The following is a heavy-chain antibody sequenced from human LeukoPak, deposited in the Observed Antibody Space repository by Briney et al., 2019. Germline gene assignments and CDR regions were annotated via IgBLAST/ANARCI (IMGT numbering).Heavy chain of an antibody. J-gene: IGHJ4*02. V-gene: IGHV4-59*08. Sequence: SETLSLTCTVSGGSISSSYWSWIRQPPGKGLEWIASIYDSETTKYNPSLRSRATISSDTAKNQFSLKLSSVTAADTAVYYCARQAYSSGWYTAAYWGQGTLVTVSS. CDR2: IYDSETT. CDR3: ARQAYSSGWYTAAY. CDR1: GGSISSSY. D-gene: IGHD6-19*01.